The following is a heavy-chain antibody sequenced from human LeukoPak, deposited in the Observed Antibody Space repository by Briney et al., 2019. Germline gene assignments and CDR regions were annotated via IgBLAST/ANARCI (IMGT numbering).Heavy chain of an antibody. CDR2: IIPIFGTE. J-gene: IGHJ6*03. D-gene: IGHD4-11*01. Sequence: ASVKVSCKASGGTFSSYAISWVRQAPGQGLEWMGGIIPIFGTENYAQKFQGRVTITTDESTSTAYMELSSLRSEDTAVYYCARGRYSNYGTYYYYMDVWGKGTTVTVSS. CDR3: ARGRYSNYGTYYYYMDV. CDR1: GGTFSSYA. V-gene: IGHV1-69*05.